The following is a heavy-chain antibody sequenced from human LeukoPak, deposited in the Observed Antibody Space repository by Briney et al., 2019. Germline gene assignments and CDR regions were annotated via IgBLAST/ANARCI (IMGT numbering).Heavy chain of an antibody. CDR1: GFTFSSYG. Sequence: GGSLRLSCAASGFTFSSYGMSWVRQAPGKGLEWVSDISGSGISTYYADSVKGRFTISRDNSKSTLYLQMNSLRAEDTAVYYCAKDQWSFSYFDYWGQGTLVTVSS. CDR3: AKDQWSFSYFDY. J-gene: IGHJ4*02. D-gene: IGHD1-26*01. CDR2: ISGSGIST. V-gene: IGHV3-23*01.